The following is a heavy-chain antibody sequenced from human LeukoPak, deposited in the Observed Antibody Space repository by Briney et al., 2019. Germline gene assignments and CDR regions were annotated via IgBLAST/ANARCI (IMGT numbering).Heavy chain of an antibody. CDR2: IYTSGST. D-gene: IGHD3-3*01. Sequence: SGTLTLTCTVSGGSISSFCWSWVRQPPGKGLEWIGYIYTSGSTDYNPSLKSRVTMSVDTSKNQLSMELRFLTAADTAVYYCATSYDFETAPYDLWGQGTLVTVSS. CDR3: ATSYDFETAPYDL. V-gene: IGHV4-4*09. CDR1: GGSISSFC. J-gene: IGHJ5*02.